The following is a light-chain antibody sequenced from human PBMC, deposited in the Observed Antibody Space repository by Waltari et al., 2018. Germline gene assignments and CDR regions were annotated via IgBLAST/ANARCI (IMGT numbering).Light chain of an antibody. CDR1: QSVTYY. J-gene: IGKJ4*01. CDR3: QQRRDWPLT. Sequence: DIVLTQSPAILSLSPGERASLSCRASQSVTYYLARYQQKPGQNTRLLNYDTSNRATGIPARFTGSGFETDFTLTFSSLGPEDFAVYYCQQRRDWPLTFGGGTKVEIK. V-gene: IGKV3-11*01. CDR2: DTS.